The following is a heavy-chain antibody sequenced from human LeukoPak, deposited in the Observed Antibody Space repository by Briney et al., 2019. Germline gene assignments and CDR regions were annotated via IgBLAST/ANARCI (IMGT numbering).Heavy chain of an antibody. Sequence: PGGSLRLSCAASGFTFSNAWMSWVRQAPGKGLEWVGRIKSKTDGGTTDYAAPVKGRFAISRDDSKNTLYLQMNSLKTEDTAVYYCTTDVIYYDSSVDYWGQGTLVTVSS. CDR3: TTDVIYYDSSVDY. V-gene: IGHV3-15*01. J-gene: IGHJ4*02. D-gene: IGHD3-22*01. CDR1: GFTFSNAW. CDR2: IKSKTDGGTT.